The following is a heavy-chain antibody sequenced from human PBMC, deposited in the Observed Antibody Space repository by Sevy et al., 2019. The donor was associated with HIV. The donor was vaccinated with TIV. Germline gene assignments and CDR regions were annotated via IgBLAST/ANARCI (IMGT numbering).Heavy chain of an antibody. J-gene: IGHJ5*02. Sequence: GGSLRLSCAASGFTFSTYAMHWVRQAPGKGLEWMAVISFDGNDKYYADSVKGRFTISRDNSENTLYLHMNSLRSEDTAVYYCAREGAPYRNIRYGSGVNCYYNWFDPWGQGTLVTVSS. D-gene: IGHD2-15*01. V-gene: IGHV3-30-3*01. CDR2: ISFDGNDK. CDR1: GFTFSTYA. CDR3: AREGAPYRNIRYGSGVNCYYNWFDP.